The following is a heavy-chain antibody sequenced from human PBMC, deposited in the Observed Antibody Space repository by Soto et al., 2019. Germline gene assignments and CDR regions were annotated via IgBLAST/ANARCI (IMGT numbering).Heavy chain of an antibody. CDR2: IDPSDSYT. J-gene: IGHJ6*02. Sequence: GESLKISCKGSGYSFTSYWISWVRQMPGKGLEWMGRIDPSDSYTNYSPSFQGHVTISADKSISTAYLQWSSLKASDTAMYYCARQYGYSYGSYYYYGMDVWGQGTTVTVPS. D-gene: IGHD5-18*01. CDR1: GYSFTSYW. V-gene: IGHV5-10-1*01. CDR3: ARQYGYSYGSYYYYGMDV.